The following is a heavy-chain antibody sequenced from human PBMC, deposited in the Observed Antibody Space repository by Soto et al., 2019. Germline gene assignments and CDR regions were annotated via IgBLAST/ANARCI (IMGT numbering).Heavy chain of an antibody. J-gene: IGHJ4*02. CDR2: VSYDGSNK. CDR3: AKDSGSSSWYWSATLDY. V-gene: IGHV3-30*18. CDR1: GFTFSSYG. Sequence: QVPLVESGGGVVQPGRSLRLSCAASGFTFSSYGMHWVRQAPGKGLEWVAVVSYDGSNKYYADSVKGRFTISRDNSKSTLYLQMNSLRAEDTAVYYCAKDSGSSSWYWSATLDYWGQGTLVNVSS. D-gene: IGHD6-13*01.